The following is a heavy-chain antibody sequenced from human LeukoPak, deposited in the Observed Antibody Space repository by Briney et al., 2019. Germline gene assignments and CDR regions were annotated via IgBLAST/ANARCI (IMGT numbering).Heavy chain of an antibody. D-gene: IGHD5-24*01. CDR3: ARHDTGRWLQLGAFDI. J-gene: IGHJ3*02. Sequence: SETLSLTCTVSGYSISSGYYWSWIRQPPGKGLEWIGYIYYSGSTNYNPSLKSRVTISVDTSKNQFSPKLSSVTAADTAVYYCARHDTGRWLQLGAFDIWGQGTMVTVSS. V-gene: IGHV4-59*08. CDR2: IYYSGST. CDR1: GYSISSGYY.